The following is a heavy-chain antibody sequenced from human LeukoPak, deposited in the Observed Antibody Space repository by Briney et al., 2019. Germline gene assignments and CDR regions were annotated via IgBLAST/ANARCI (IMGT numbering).Heavy chain of an antibody. V-gene: IGHV3-20*04. D-gene: IGHD3-22*01. Sequence: GGSLRLSCAASGFTFDDYGMSWVRQGPGKGLEWVSGINWNGGSTGYADSVKGRFTISRDNAKNSLYLQMNSLRAEDTAVYYCARGPDTSGYHTLDYWGQGTLVTVSS. J-gene: IGHJ4*02. CDR3: ARGPDTSGYHTLDY. CDR2: INWNGGST. CDR1: GFTFDDYG.